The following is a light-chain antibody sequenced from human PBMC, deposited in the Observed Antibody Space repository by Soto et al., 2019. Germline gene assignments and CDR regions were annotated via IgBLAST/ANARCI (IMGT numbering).Light chain of an antibody. CDR3: QVWDSSSHHVV. J-gene: IGLJ2*01. CDR2: LDS. CDR1: NMGSKS. Sequence: SYELTQPPSVSVAPGKTARITCGGNNMGSKSVHWYQQKPGQAPVLVIYLDSVRPSGIPERFSGSNSGNTATLTINSVEAGDEADYYCQVWDSSSHHVVFGGGTKVTVL. V-gene: IGLV3-21*04.